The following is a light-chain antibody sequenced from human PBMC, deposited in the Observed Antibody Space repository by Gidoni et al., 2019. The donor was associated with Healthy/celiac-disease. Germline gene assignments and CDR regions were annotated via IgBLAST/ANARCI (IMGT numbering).Light chain of an antibody. CDR2: GAS. Sequence: EIVLPQSPGTLSLSPGERATLSCRASQNVSSSYLAWYQQKPGQAPRLLIYGASSRATGIPDRFSGSGSGTDFTLTISSLEPEDFAVYYCQQYGSSPRTFGQGTKVEIK. J-gene: IGKJ1*01. V-gene: IGKV3-20*01. CDR1: QNVSSSY. CDR3: QQYGSSPRT.